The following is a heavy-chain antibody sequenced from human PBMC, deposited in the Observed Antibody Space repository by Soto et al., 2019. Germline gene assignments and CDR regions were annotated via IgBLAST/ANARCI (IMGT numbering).Heavy chain of an antibody. V-gene: IGHV3-49*03. D-gene: IGHD5-18*01. J-gene: IGHJ4*02. CDR2: IKSKAFGGTP. Sequence: GGSLRLSCSPSGLTFGDYAMNWFRQAPGKGLEWVGFIKSKAFGGTPEYAASVKGRFTISRDDSKSIAYLQMNSLKTDDTAVYYCTRDHYGRGFSSGAFDSWGKGTLVTVSS. CDR1: GLTFGDYA. CDR3: TRDHYGRGFSSGAFDS.